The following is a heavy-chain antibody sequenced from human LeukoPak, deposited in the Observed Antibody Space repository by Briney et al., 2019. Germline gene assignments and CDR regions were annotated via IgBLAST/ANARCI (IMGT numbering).Heavy chain of an antibody. J-gene: IGHJ6*03. D-gene: IGHD3-10*01. CDR2: IYYSGST. CDR3: ASVYGSGSYFLTNYYYYYMDV. V-gene: IGHV4-39*01. Sequence: SDTLSLTCTVSGGSISSSSYYWGWIRQPPGKGLEWIGRIYYSGSTYYNPSLKSRVTISVDTSKNQFSLKLSSVTAADTAVYYCASVYGSGSYFLTNYYYYYMDVWGKGTTVSVS. CDR1: GGSISSSSYY.